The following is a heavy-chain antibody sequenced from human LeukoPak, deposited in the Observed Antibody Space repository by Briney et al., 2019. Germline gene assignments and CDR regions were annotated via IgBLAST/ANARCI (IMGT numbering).Heavy chain of an antibody. J-gene: IGHJ5*02. CDR1: GDSISSGYY. D-gene: IGHD2/OR15-2a*01. CDR2: IYHAGRT. V-gene: IGHV4-38-2*02. CDR3: ARDKTTFGSNNWLDP. Sequence: SETLSLTCAVSGDSISSGYYWGWIRQPPGKGLEWIGSIYHAGRTYYNPSLKSRVTISVDTSKNQFSLKLSSVTAADTAVFYCARDKTTFGSNNWLDPWGQGTLVTVSS.